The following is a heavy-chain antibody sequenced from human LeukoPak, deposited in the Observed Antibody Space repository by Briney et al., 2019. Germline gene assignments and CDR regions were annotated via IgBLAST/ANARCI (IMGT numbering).Heavy chain of an antibody. V-gene: IGHV3-23*01. CDR3: ARAGVISGWDS. D-gene: IGHD3-3*02. Sequence: GGSLRLSCVASGFTYSSYYMSWVRQAPGKGLEWLSALGGEQSGSWTKSADSVKGRFTISRDNSENTLYMQMDSLTVEDTAVYYCARAGVISGWDSWGQGVLVTVSS. J-gene: IGHJ4*02. CDR2: LGGEQSGSWT. CDR1: GFTYSSYY.